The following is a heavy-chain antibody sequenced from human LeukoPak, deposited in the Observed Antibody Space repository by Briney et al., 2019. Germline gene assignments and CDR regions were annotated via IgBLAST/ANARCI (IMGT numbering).Heavy chain of an antibody. Sequence: ASVKASCKASGYTFTGYYMHWVRQAPGQGLEWMGWINPNSGGTNYAQKFQGRVTMTRDTSISTAYMELSRLRSDDTAVYYCARDSGSNRDAFDIWGQGTMVTVSS. CDR3: ARDSGSNRDAFDI. V-gene: IGHV1-2*02. J-gene: IGHJ3*02. CDR1: GYTFTGYY. D-gene: IGHD1-26*01. CDR2: INPNSGGT.